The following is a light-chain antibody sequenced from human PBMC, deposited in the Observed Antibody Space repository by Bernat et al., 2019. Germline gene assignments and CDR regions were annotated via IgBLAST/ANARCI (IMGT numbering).Light chain of an antibody. V-gene: IGLV3-25*03. CDR3: QSADNSGIYVG. Sequence: SYELTQPPSVSVSPGQMARITCSGDALSKQYAYWYQQKPGQAPVLVIYKDTERPSGIPERFSGSSSGTTVTLTISGVQAEDEADYYCQSADNSGIYVGFGGGTKLTVL. CDR1: ALSKQY. J-gene: IGLJ2*01. CDR2: KDT.